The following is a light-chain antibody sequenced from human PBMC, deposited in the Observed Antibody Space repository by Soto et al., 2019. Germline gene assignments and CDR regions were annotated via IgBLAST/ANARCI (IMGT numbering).Light chain of an antibody. CDR1: QSVSSY. CDR2: DAS. Sequence: EIVLTQSPATLSLSPGERATLSFRASQSVSSYLAWYQQKPGQAPRLLIYDASNRATGIPARFSGSGSGTDFTLTISSLEPEDFAVYYCQQRSNWPITFGQGTRWRL. CDR3: QQRSNWPIT. V-gene: IGKV3-11*01. J-gene: IGKJ5*01.